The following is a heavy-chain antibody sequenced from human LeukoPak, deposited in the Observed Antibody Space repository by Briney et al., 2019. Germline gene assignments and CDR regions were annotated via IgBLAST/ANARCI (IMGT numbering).Heavy chain of an antibody. Sequence: GGSLRLSCAASGFTFRTYAMNWVRQAPGKGLEWVSTISGSGGNTYYADSVKGRFTISRDNSRNTLYLQMNSLRAEDTAVFYCAKDKLATYYESSGYWPWGQGTLVTVSS. CDR2: ISGSGGNT. CDR3: AKDKLATYYESSGYWP. J-gene: IGHJ5*02. V-gene: IGHV3-23*01. CDR1: GFTFRTYA. D-gene: IGHD3-22*01.